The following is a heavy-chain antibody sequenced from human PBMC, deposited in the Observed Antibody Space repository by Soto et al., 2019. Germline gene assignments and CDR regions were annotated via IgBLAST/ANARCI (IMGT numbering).Heavy chain of an antibody. Sequence: EVQLVESGGGLGKPGGSLRLSCAASGFTISGAWMNWVRQAPGKGLEWVGRIKTKTQGETTDYAAPVKGRFTISRDDSENTLSLHMNSLKIEDTAVYYCTTGSVEGYWGQGTLVTVSS. CDR3: TTGSVEGY. D-gene: IGHD1-26*01. CDR1: GFTISGAW. CDR2: IKTKTQGETT. J-gene: IGHJ4*02. V-gene: IGHV3-15*07.